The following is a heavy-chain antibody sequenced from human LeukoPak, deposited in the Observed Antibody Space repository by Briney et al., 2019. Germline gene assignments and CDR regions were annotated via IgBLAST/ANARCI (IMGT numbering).Heavy chain of an antibody. D-gene: IGHD1-1*01. CDR1: GVTFSSYS. CDR2: ISSSSSYI. V-gene: IGHV3-21*04. Sequence: PGGSLRLSCAASGVTFSSYSMNWVRQAPGKGLEWVSSISSSSSYIYYADSVKGRFTISRDNSKNTLYLQMNSLRAEDTAVYYCARDLEGYFDYWGQGTLVTVSS. J-gene: IGHJ4*02. CDR3: ARDLEGYFDY.